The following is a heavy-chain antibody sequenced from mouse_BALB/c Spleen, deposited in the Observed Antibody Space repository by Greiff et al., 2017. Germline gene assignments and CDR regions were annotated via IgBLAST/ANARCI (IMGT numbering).Heavy chain of an antibody. CDR2: IYPGGGYT. CDR1: GYTFTNYW. J-gene: IGHJ2*01. Sequence: QVQLKQSGAELVRPGTSVKISCKASGYTFTNYWLGWVKQRPGHGLEWIGDIYPGGGYTNYNEKFKGKATLTADTSSSTAYMQLSSLTSEDSAVYFCARRGPSYYFDYWGQGTTLTVSS. CDR3: ARRGPSYYFDY. V-gene: IGHV1-63*02.